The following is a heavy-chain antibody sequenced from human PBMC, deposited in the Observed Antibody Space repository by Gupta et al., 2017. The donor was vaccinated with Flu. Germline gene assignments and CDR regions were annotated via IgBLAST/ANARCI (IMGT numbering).Heavy chain of an antibody. J-gene: IGHJ4*02. Sequence: QLQLLEAGSGLVMPSQTLSLTCAVSDDSIRNDVYSWRWIRQPPGKGLEWIGYIYRTGRAYYHPSLQSRVTISIDRSNSQFSLRLSSVTAADTAVYYCARLRGYCSSTSCYYYYFDYWGQGAQVTVSS. CDR2: IYRTGRA. CDR1: DDSIRNDVYS. V-gene: IGHV4-30-2*01. D-gene: IGHD2-2*01. CDR3: ARLRGYCSSTSCYYYYFDY.